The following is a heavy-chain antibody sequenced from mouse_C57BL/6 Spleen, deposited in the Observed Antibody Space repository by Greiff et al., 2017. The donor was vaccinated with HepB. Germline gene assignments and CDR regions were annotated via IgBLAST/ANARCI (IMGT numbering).Heavy chain of an antibody. J-gene: IGHJ2*01. Sequence: VQLQQSGAELARPGASVKLSCKASGYTFTSYGISWVKQRTGQGLEWIGEIYPRSGNTYYNEKFKGKATLTADKSSSTAYMELRSLTSEDSAVYFCARGGFITTVVATGYFDYWGQGTTLTVSS. CDR2: IYPRSGNT. CDR3: ARGGFITTVVATGYFDY. D-gene: IGHD1-1*01. V-gene: IGHV1-81*01. CDR1: GYTFTSYG.